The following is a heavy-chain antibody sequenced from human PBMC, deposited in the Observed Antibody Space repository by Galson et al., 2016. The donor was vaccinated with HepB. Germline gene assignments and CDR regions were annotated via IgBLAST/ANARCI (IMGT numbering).Heavy chain of an antibody. CDR3: VGYGGNSV. D-gene: IGHD4-23*01. J-gene: IGHJ4*02. Sequence: SLRLSCAVSGFRVSAHHVGWFRQAPGKGLECVAVLYGGGGTYHTDSVKGRFSVSSYNSKNIVYLQMNSLRADETAVYYCVGYGGNSVWGQGTLVTVSP. CDR1: GFRVSAHH. V-gene: IGHV3-53*01. CDR2: LYGGGGT.